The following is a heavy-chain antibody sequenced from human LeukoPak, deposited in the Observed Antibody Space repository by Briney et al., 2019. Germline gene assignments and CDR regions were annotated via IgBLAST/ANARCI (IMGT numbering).Heavy chain of an antibody. V-gene: IGHV1-46*01. Sequence: ASVKVSCKASGYTFTSYFMHWVRQAPGQGLEWMGLINPSGGSTRYAQKFQGRVTMTRDMSTSTVYMELSSLRSEDTAVYYCARALPHRRLMDTTMEQHWFDPWGQGTLVTVSS. CDR1: GYTFTSYF. J-gene: IGHJ5*02. D-gene: IGHD5-18*01. CDR3: ARALPHRRLMDTTMEQHWFDP. CDR2: INPSGGST.